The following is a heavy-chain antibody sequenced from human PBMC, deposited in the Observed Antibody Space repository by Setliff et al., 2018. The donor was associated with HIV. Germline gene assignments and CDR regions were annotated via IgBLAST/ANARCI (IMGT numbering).Heavy chain of an antibody. CDR1: GGSISTSY. Sequence: NPSETLSLTCTVSGGSISTSYWNWIRQPPGKGLEWIGYIYTSGSTNYNPSLKSRVTISVDTSKNQFSLKLSSVTAADTAVYYCARGLSFYDPGGFDYWGQGTLVTVSS. CDR3: ARGLSFYDPGGFDY. V-gene: IGHV4-4*09. J-gene: IGHJ4*02. D-gene: IGHD3-22*01. CDR2: IYTSGST.